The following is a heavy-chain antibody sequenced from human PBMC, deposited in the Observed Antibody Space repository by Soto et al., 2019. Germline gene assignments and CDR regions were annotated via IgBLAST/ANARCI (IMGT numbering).Heavy chain of an antibody. D-gene: IGHD5-12*01. V-gene: IGHV3-30*18. CDR1: GFTFSNYG. CDR2: ISYDGSNK. Sequence: QVQMVESGGGVVQPGRSLRLSCAASGFTFSNYGMYWVRQAPGKGLEWVTGISYDGSNKYYADSVKGRFTISRDNSKNTLYLQMNSLRAEDTAVYDCANSGGYGPVDYGGQGTLVTVSS. J-gene: IGHJ4*02. CDR3: ANSGGYGPVDY.